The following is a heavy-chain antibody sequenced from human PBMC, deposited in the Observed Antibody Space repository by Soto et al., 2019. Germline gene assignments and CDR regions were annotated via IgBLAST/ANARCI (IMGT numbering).Heavy chain of an antibody. Sequence: GESLKISCKGSGYSFTSYWIGWVRQMPGKGLEWMGIIYPGDPDTRYSPSFQGQVTISADKSISTAYLQWSSLKASDTAMYYCARRRYVVVVPAAIQVIAAAGDAFDIWGQGTMVTVS. CDR1: GYSFTSYW. D-gene: IGHD2-2*02. J-gene: IGHJ3*02. CDR2: IYPGDPDT. CDR3: ARRRYVVVVPAAIQVIAAAGDAFDI. V-gene: IGHV5-51*01.